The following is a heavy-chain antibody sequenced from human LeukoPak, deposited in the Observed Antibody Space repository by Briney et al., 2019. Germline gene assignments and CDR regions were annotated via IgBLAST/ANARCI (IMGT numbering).Heavy chain of an antibody. CDR2: ISGSGDAT. Sequence: GGSLRLSCAASKFNFSMSWVRQTADKRLEWVSAISGSGDATFYTDSVKGRFTISRDNSKNTLYLQMNNLRVEDTAVYYCAKGHFASSSFFDYWGQGTLVTVSS. CDR1: KFNFS. CDR3: AKGHFASSSFFDY. V-gene: IGHV3-23*01. J-gene: IGHJ4*02. D-gene: IGHD6-6*01.